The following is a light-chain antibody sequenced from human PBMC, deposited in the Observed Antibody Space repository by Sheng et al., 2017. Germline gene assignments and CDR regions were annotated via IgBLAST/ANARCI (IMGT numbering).Light chain of an antibody. J-gene: IGKJ1*01. V-gene: IGKV1-39*01. Sequence: DIQMTQSPSSLSASVGDIVTITCRASQSIDRYLNWYQQKPGRAPKLLIYGAFSLQSGVPSRFSGSGSGTDFTLTISSVQPEDFATYYCQQYYSFPLTFGQGTKVEIK. CDR2: GAF. CDR1: QSIDRY. CDR3: QQYYSFPLT.